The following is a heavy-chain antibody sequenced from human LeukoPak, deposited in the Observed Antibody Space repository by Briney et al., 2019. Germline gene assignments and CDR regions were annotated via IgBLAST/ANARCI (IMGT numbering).Heavy chain of an antibody. CDR2: INHRGST. J-gene: IGHJ4*02. CDR1: GGSFSGYY. CDR3: ASVWGSYRDFDY. Sequence: PSETLSLTCAVYGGSFSGYYWSWIRQPPGKGLEWIGEINHRGSTNYNPSLKSRVTISVDTSKNQFSLKLSSVTAADTAVYYCASVWGSYRDFDYWGQGTLVTVSS. V-gene: IGHV4-34*01. D-gene: IGHD3-16*02.